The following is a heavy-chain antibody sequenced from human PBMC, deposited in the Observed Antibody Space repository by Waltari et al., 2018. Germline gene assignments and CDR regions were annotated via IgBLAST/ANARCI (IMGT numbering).Heavy chain of an antibody. CDR2: IYYSGST. Sequence: QVQLQESGPGLVKPSETLSLTCTVSGGSISSYYWSWIRQPPGKGLEWIGYIYYSGSTNYNPSLKSRVTISVDTSKNQFSLKLSSVTAADTAVYYCARGPNSGSYGAFDYWGQGTLVTVSS. D-gene: IGHD1-26*01. V-gene: IGHV4-59*01. CDR3: ARGPNSGSYGAFDY. CDR1: GGSISSYY. J-gene: IGHJ4*02.